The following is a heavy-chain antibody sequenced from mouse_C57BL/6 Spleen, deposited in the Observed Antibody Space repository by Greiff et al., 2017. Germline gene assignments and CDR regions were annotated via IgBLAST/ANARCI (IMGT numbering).Heavy chain of an antibody. CDR1: GFTFSDYY. D-gene: IGHD2-14*01. V-gene: IGHV5-16*01. Sequence: EVMLVESEGGLVQPGSSMKLSCTASGFTFSDYYMAWVRQVPEKGLEWVANINYDGSSTYYLDSLKSRFIISRDNAKNILYLQMSSLKSEDTSTYYCARDPYGYDEGALDYWGQGTTLTVSS. CDR3: ARDPYGYDEGALDY. J-gene: IGHJ2*01. CDR2: INYDGSST.